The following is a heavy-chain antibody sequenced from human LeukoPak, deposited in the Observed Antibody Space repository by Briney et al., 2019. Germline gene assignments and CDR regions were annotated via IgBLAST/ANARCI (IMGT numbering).Heavy chain of an antibody. D-gene: IGHD1-26*01. CDR1: GYTFTIYY. CDR2: INPSGGST. V-gene: IGHV1-46*01. CDR3: ARIRGGGSYSAKVRSMRSGGFDY. J-gene: IGHJ4*02. Sequence: ASVKDSCRASGYTFTIYYMRWVRPAPGQGLEWMGIINPSGGSTSYAQKFQGRVTMTRDTSTSTVYMELSSLRSEDTAVYYCARIRGGGSYSAKVRSMRSGGFDYWGQGTLVTVSS.